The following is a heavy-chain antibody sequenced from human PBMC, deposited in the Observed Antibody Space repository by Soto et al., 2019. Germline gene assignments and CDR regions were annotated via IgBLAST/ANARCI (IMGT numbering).Heavy chain of an antibody. D-gene: IGHD6-6*01. Sequence: ASVKVSGEASGYTFTSYYMHWVRQARGQGLEWMGIIHPSGGSTSYAQKFQGRVTMTRDTSTSTVYMELSSLRSEDSAMYYCAKDTRSSEVSWFDPWGQGTQVTVSS. CDR2: IHPSGGST. CDR3: AKDTRSSEVSWFDP. CDR1: GYTFTSYY. J-gene: IGHJ5*02. V-gene: IGHV1-46*01.